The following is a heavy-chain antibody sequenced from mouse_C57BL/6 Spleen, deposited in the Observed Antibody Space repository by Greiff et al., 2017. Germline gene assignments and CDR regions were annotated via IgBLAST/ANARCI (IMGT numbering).Heavy chain of an antibody. V-gene: IGHV14-4*01. CDR1: GFNIKDDY. CDR3: ATTPVEDD. CDR2: IDPENGDT. J-gene: IGHJ2*01. D-gene: IGHD1-1*01. Sequence: EVQLQQSGAELVRPGASVKLSCTASGFNIKDDYMHWVKQRPEQGLEWIGWIDPENGDTEYASKFQGKATITADTSSNTAYLQLSSLTSEDTAVYYCATTPVEDDWGQGTTLTVSS.